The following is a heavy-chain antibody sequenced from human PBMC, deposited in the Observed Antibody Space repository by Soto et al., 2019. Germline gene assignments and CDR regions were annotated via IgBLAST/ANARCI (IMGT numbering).Heavy chain of an antibody. CDR1: GFTFSSYW. CDR3: ARGGGSSGWYILGALIDY. Sequence: GGSLRLSCAASGFTFSSYWMSWVRQAPGKGLEWVANIKQDGSEKYYVDSVKGRFTISRDNAKNSLYLQMNSLRAEDTAVYYCARGGGSSGWYILGALIDYWGQGTLVTVSS. D-gene: IGHD6-19*01. V-gene: IGHV3-7*01. CDR2: IKQDGSEK. J-gene: IGHJ4*02.